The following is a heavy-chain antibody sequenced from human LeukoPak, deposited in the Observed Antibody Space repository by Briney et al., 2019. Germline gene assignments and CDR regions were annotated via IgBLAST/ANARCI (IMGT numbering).Heavy chain of an antibody. D-gene: IGHD2-2*01. CDR2: IYTSGST. V-gene: IGHV4-4*07. CDR3: ARSNRYQLLSPLDY. CDR1: GGSISSYY. J-gene: IGHJ4*02. Sequence: SGTLSLTCTVSGGSISSYYWSWIRQPAGKGLEWIGRIYTSGSTNYNPSLKSRVTMSVDTSKNQFSLKLSSVTAADTAVYYCARSNRYQLLSPLDYWGQGTLVTVSS.